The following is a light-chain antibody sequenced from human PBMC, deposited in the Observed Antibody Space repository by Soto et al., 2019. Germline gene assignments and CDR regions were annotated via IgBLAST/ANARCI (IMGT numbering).Light chain of an antibody. Sequence: EIVLTQSPGTLSLSPGERATLSCRASQSVRSNYLAWYQQKPGQAPRLLIYGASSRATGIPDRFSGSGSGTDFTLNISRLEPEDFAVYYCQQYVSAPWTFGQGTKVEIK. CDR2: GAS. CDR3: QQYVSAPWT. J-gene: IGKJ1*01. CDR1: QSVRSNY. V-gene: IGKV3-20*01.